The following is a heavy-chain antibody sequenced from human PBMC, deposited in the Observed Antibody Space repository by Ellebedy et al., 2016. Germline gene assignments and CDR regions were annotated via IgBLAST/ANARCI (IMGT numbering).Heavy chain of an antibody. Sequence: SETLSLTXTVSGGSISSADYYWSWMRQHQGQGLVWIGYFYYTGSAYYNPSLKSRVTFSLDTSKNQFSLKVSSVTVADTAVYYCARQRVGGAFDIWGQGTMVTVSS. J-gene: IGHJ3*02. V-gene: IGHV4-30-4*08. CDR3: ARQRVGGAFDI. CDR1: GGSISSADYY. CDR2: FYYTGSA.